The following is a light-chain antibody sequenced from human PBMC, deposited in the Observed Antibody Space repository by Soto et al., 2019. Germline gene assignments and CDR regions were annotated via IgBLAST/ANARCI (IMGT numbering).Light chain of an antibody. Sequence: EIVMTQSPATLSVSPGEGATLSCRASHSNRSNLAWYQQKPGQAPRLLIYDASTRATDIPARFSGSGSGTEFTLTIGSLQSEDFAVYYCQQYNNWPLTFGGGTKVEIK. CDR2: DAS. CDR3: QQYNNWPLT. V-gene: IGKV3-15*01. J-gene: IGKJ4*01. CDR1: HSNRSN.